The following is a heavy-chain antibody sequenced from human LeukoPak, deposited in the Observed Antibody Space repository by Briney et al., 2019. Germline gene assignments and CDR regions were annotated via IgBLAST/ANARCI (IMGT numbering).Heavy chain of an antibody. Sequence: ASVKVSCKASGGTFSSYAISWVRQAPGQGLEWMGGIIPIFGTANYAQKFQGRVTITADESTSTAYMELSSLRSGDTAVYYCARTDDYNPYYYYYMDVWGKGTTVTVSS. CDR1: GGTFSSYA. CDR3: ARTDDYNPYYYYYMDV. V-gene: IGHV1-69*13. J-gene: IGHJ6*03. D-gene: IGHD5-24*01. CDR2: IIPIFGTA.